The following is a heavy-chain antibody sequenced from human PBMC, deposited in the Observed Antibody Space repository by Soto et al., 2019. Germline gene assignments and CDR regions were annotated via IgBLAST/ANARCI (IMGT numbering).Heavy chain of an antibody. Sequence: GGSLRLSCAASGFTFSSYAMSWVRQAPGKGLEWVSAISGSGGSTYYADSVKGRFTISRDSSKNTLYLQMNSLRAEDTAVYYCAKDRMRQWLVRIAFDIWGQGTMVTVSS. D-gene: IGHD6-19*01. CDR2: ISGSGGST. V-gene: IGHV3-23*01. CDR1: GFTFSSYA. CDR3: AKDRMRQWLVRIAFDI. J-gene: IGHJ3*02.